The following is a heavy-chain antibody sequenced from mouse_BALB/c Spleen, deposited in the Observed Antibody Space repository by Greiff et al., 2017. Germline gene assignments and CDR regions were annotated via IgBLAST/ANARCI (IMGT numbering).Heavy chain of an antibody. V-gene: IGHV3-8*02. CDR1: GDSITSCY. Sequence: VQLKESGPSLVKPSQTLSLTCSVTGDSITSCYWNWIRKFPGNKLEYMGYISYSGSTYYNPSLKSRISITRDTSKNQYYLQLNSVTTEDTATYYCARGNYYGSSYYFDYWGQGTTLTVSS. J-gene: IGHJ2*01. CDR2: ISYSGST. CDR3: ARGNYYGSSYYFDY. D-gene: IGHD1-1*01.